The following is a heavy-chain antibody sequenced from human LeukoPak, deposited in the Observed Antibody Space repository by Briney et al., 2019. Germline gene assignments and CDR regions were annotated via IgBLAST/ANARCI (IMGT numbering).Heavy chain of an antibody. J-gene: IGHJ4*02. CDR3: AREGAGPYFDY. V-gene: IGHV1-69*05. D-gene: IGHD3-16*01. Sequence: RASVKVSCKASGGTFSSYAISWVRQAPGQGLEWMGGIIPIFGTANYAQKFQGRVTITTDESTSTAYMELSSLRSEDTAVYYCAREGAGPYFDYWGQGTLVTVSS. CDR1: GGTFSSYA. CDR2: IIPIFGTA.